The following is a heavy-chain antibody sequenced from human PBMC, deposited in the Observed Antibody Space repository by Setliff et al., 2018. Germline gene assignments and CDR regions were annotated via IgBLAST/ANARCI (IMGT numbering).Heavy chain of an antibody. CDR1: GASISTTYYY. J-gene: IGHJ5*02. Sequence: SETLSLTCSVSGASISTTYYYLDWIRQSPEKGLEWIGTIYQNGITYYNPSVKSRVTISVDKSKNQFSLSLRSVTAADTAVYYCATDGPVLNGDYISWGQGTLVTVSS. V-gene: IGHV4-39*07. D-gene: IGHD3-10*01. CDR2: IYQNGIT. CDR3: ATDGPVLNGDYIS.